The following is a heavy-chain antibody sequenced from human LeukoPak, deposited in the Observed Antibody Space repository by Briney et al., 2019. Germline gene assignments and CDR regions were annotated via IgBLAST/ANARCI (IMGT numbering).Heavy chain of an antibody. CDR3: ARYCSSTSCYFPDAFDI. D-gene: IGHD2-2*01. V-gene: IGHV3-23*01. CDR2: ISGSGDST. Sequence: QPGGSLRLSCAASGFTFSNYAMRWVRQAPGKGLEWVSGISGSGDSTYYADSVKGRFTISRDNSKNTLYLQMNSLRAEDTAVYYCARYCSSTSCYFPDAFDIWGQGTMVTVSS. J-gene: IGHJ3*02. CDR1: GFTFSNYA.